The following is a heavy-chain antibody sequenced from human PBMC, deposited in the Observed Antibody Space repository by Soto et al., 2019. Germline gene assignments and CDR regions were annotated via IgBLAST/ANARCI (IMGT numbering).Heavy chain of an antibody. CDR1: GGSFSSNA. J-gene: IGHJ3*02. D-gene: IGHD1-26*01. CDR3: ASRERVDAFDI. V-gene: IGHV1-69*01. CDR2: IIPILGSA. Sequence: QVQLVQSGAEVKKPGSSVKVSCKASGGSFSSNAISWVRQAHGQGLEWMGGIIPILGSANYAQKFQDRLTITADGSTTTTYMELNSLRSEDAAVYYCASRERVDAFDIWGQGTLVTVSS.